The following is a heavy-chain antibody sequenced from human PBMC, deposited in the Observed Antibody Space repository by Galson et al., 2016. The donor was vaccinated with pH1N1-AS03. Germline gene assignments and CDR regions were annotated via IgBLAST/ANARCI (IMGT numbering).Heavy chain of an antibody. D-gene: IGHD4-17*01. CDR2: IYYNGRT. V-gene: IGHV4-31*03. J-gene: IGHJ3*02. Sequence: TLSLTCTVSGASISDGGYYWSWIRHFPGKGLEWIGYIYYNGRTYYNPSLKSRLTISVDTSKNQFSLKLNSVTAADTAVYYCARDRHDYGPDPFDIWGQGTMVTVSS. CDR1: GASISDGGYY. CDR3: ARDRHDYGPDPFDI.